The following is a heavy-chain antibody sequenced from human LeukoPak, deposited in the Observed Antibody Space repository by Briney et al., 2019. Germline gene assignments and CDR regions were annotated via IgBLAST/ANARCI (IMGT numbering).Heavy chain of an antibody. CDR2: INPNSGGT. J-gene: IGHJ4*02. V-gene: IGHV1-2*02. CDR3: ARGLDKYDYWSGYFLAY. CDR1: GYTFTGYY. D-gene: IGHD3-3*01. Sequence: GASVKVSXKASGYTFTGYYMYWVRQAPGQGLEWMGWINPNSGGTNYAQTFQGRVTMTRDTPISTAYMELSRLRSDDTAVYYCARGLDKYDYWSGYFLAYWGQGTLVTVSS.